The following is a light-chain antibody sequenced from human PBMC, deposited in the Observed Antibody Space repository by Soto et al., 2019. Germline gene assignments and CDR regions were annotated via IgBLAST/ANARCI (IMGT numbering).Light chain of an antibody. J-gene: IGKJ4*01. CDR3: QQYNSYPLT. CDR1: QSISSW. V-gene: IGKV1-5*03. CDR2: KAF. Sequence: DIQMTQSPSTLSASVGDRVTITCRASQSISSWLAWYQQKPGKAPNLLIYKAFSLESGVPSRLSGSGSGTEVTLTISSLQPDDVATYDCQQYNSYPLTFGGGTKVEIK.